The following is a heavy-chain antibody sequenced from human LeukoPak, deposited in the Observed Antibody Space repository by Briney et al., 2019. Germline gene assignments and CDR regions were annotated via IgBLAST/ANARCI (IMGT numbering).Heavy chain of an antibody. V-gene: IGHV3-74*01. CDR1: GFTFSRYW. J-gene: IGHJ1*01. CDR2: INGDGSTT. CDR3: ATGNYYDSRGYYTFGH. D-gene: IGHD3-22*01. Sequence: GGSLRLSCAASGFTFSRYWMHWVRQAPGKGLVWVSRINGDGSTTSYADSVKGGFTISRDNAKNTLYLQMNSLRAEDTAVYYCATGNYYDSRGYYTFGHWGQGTLVTVSP.